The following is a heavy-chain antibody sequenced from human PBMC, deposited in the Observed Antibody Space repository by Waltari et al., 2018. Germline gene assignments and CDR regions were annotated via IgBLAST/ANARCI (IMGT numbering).Heavy chain of an antibody. Sequence: EVQVVASGGGLVQPGGSLRLSCAASGFTFSDYWMDWVRQAPGKGLEWVANINQDGSEKHYVGSLKGRVTVSRDNAKNSLYLQITSLRAEDTAVYYCSNSLNYWGQGNLVTVSS. J-gene: IGHJ4*02. CDR3: SNSLNY. V-gene: IGHV3-7*01. CDR2: INQDGSEK. CDR1: GFTFSDYW.